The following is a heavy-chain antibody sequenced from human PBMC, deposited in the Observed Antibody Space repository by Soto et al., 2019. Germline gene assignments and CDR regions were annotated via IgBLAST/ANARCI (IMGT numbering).Heavy chain of an antibody. CDR1: EFNVSNTY. CDR3: ARDRSDSSRADSFDV. V-gene: IGHV3-53*01. D-gene: IGHD6-25*01. CDR2: IYRGVAT. Sequence: GGSLRLSCAVSEFNVSNTYMSWVRQAPGKGLEWVSVIYRGVATYYADSVRGRFTISRDNSKNTVFLQMNSLRAEDTAVYYCARDRSDSSRADSFDVWGQGTMVTVSS. J-gene: IGHJ3*01.